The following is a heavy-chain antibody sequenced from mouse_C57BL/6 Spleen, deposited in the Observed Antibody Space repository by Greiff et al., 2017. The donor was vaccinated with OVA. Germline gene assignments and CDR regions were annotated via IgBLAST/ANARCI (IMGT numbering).Heavy chain of an antibody. V-gene: IGHV1-82*01. Sequence: QVQLQQSGPELVKPGASVKISCKASGYAFSSSWMNWVKQRPGKGLEWIGDTNYNGKFKGKATLTADKSSSTAYMQLSSLTSEDSAVYFCARGAQLGHYYAMDYWGQGTSVTVSS. CDR3: ARGAQLGHYYAMDY. D-gene: IGHD4-1*02. J-gene: IGHJ4*01. CDR2: GDT. CDR1: GYAFSSSW.